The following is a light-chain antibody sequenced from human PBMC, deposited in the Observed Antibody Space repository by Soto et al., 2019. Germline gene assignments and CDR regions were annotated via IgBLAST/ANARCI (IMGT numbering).Light chain of an antibody. J-gene: IGLJ2*01. CDR1: SSNIGTYS. V-gene: IGLV1-44*01. Sequence: QSALTQPPSASGTPGQRVTISCSGSSSNIGTYSVNWYQQFPGTAPRLLIYTNDQRPSGVPDRFAGSRSGTSASLAISELQSEDEADYFCSSWDDSLNDPGVLFGGGTKVTVL. CDR3: SSWDDSLNDPGVL. CDR2: TND.